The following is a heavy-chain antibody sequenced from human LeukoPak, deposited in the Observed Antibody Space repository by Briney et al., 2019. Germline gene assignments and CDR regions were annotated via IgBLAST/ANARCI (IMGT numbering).Heavy chain of an antibody. CDR1: GASINSSISTYY. J-gene: IGHJ2*01. CDR2: IYYSGST. V-gene: IGHV4-59*08. CDR3: ARQTNRPDWYFDL. Sequence: KPSETLSLTCTVSGASINSSISTYYWSWIRQPPGKGLDWIAYIYYSGSTNYNPSLKGRVTISVDTSKNQFSLKLSSVTAADTAVYYCARQTNRPDWYFDLWGRGTLVTVSS.